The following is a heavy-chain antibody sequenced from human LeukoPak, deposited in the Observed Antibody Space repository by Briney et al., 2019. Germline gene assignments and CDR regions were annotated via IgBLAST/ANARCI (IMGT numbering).Heavy chain of an antibody. V-gene: IGHV3-53*01. D-gene: IGHD3-22*01. J-gene: IGHJ5*02. Sequence: GGSLRLSCAASGFTVSSNYMSWVRQAPGKGLEWVSVIYSGGSTYYADSVKGRFTISRDNSKNTLNLQMNSLRAEDTAVYYCARDLGQYYDTSDNWFDPWGQGTLVTVSS. CDR1: GFTVSSNY. CDR2: IYSGGST. CDR3: ARDLGQYYDTSDNWFDP.